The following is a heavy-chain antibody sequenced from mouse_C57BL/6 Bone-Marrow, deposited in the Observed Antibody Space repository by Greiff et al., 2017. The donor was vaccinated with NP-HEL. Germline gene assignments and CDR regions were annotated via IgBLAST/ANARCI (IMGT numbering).Heavy chain of an antibody. CDR1: GFTFSSYG. CDR2: ISSGGSYT. V-gene: IGHV5-6*01. D-gene: IGHD2-1*01. Sequence: DVQLVESGGDLVKPGGSLKLSCAASGFTFSSYGLSWVRQTPDKRLEWVATISSGGSYTYYPDSVKGRFTISRDNAKNTLYLQMSSLKSEDTAMYYCARHGVYGIFDYWGQGTTLTVSS. J-gene: IGHJ2*01. CDR3: ARHGVYGIFDY.